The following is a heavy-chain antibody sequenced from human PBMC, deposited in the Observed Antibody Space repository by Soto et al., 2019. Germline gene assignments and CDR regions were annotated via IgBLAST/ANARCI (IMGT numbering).Heavy chain of an antibody. CDR3: ARESEDLTSNFDY. V-gene: IGHV3-21*06. CDR1: GFTFTRYS. Sequence: GGALRLSFSASGFTFTRYSMNWVRQAPGKGLEWVSSISSTTNYIYYGDSMKGRFTISRDNAKNSLYLEMNSLRAEDTAVYYCARESEDLTSNFDYWGQGTLVTVSS. CDR2: ISSTTNYI. J-gene: IGHJ4*02.